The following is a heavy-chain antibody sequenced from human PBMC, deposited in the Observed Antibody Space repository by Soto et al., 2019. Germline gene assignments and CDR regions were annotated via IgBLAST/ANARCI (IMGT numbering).Heavy chain of an antibody. J-gene: IGHJ6*02. CDR3: ARNVWFLDHYALDL. CDR2: MNPNSGNT. CDR1: GYTFITYD. Sequence: QVQLVQSGAEVKKPGASVKVSCKASGYTFITYDINWVRQATGQGLEWMGWMNPNSGNTSYAQKFKGRVTMTRNTSKNTAYMELSSQECEDRAVYFCARNVWFLDHYALDLWGQGTTVTVPS. V-gene: IGHV1-8*01. D-gene: IGHD3-10*01.